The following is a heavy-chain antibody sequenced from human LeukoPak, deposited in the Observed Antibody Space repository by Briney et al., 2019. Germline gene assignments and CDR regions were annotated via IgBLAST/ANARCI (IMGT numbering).Heavy chain of an antibody. V-gene: IGHV1-8*02. CDR3: ARADGSYEGVDY. J-gene: IGHJ4*02. CDR1: GYTFTSYG. Sequence: ASVKVSCKASGYTFTSYGISWVRQATGQGLEWMGWMNPNSGNTGYAQKFQGRVTMTRNTAITTAYMELSSLRSEDTAVYYCARADGSYEGVDYWGQGTLVTVSS. D-gene: IGHD1-26*01. CDR2: MNPNSGNT.